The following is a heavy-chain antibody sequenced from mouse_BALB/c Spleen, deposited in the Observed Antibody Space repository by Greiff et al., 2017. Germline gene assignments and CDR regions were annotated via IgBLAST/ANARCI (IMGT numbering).Heavy chain of an antibody. J-gene: IGHJ3*01. CDR2: FYPGSGSI. Sequence: VKLVESGAELVKPGASVKLSCKASGYTFTEYIIHWVKQRSGQGLEWIGWFYPGSGSIKYNEKFKDKATLTADKSSSTVYMELSRLTSEDSAVYFCARHEERTNKASSWFAYWGQGTLVTVSA. D-gene: IGHD6-1*01. CDR1: GYTFTEYI. CDR3: ARHEERTNKASSWFAY. V-gene: IGHV1-62-2*01.